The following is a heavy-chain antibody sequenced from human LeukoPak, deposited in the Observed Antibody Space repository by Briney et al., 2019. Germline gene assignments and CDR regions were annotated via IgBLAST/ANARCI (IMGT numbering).Heavy chain of an antibody. D-gene: IGHD5-18*01. J-gene: IGHJ4*02. Sequence: PGGSLRLSCAASGFTFSSYWMSWVRQAPGKGLEWISYISSSGSTIYYADSVKGRFTISRDNGKNSLYLQMNSLRAEDTAVYYCARVHYNTAMVDIDYWGQGTLVTVSS. V-gene: IGHV3-48*04. CDR2: ISSSGSTI. CDR3: ARVHYNTAMVDIDY. CDR1: GFTFSSYW.